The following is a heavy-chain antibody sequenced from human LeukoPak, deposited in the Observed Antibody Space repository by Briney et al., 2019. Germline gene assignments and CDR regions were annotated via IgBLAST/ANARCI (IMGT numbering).Heavy chain of an antibody. CDR3: ARAYCSGGICSPVFDY. J-gene: IGHJ4*02. D-gene: IGHD2-15*01. CDR1: GFSFSDYY. Sequence: GGSLRLSCAASGFSFSDYYMTWVRQAPGKGLEWVSYISSSGTSIYYADSVKGRFTISRDNAKNSLYLQMNSLRADDTAVYYCARAYCSGGICSPVFDYWGQGTLVTVSS. CDR2: ISSSGTSI. V-gene: IGHV3-11*01.